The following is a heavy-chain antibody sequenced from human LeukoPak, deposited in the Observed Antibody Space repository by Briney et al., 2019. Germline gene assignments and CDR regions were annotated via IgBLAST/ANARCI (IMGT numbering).Heavy chain of an antibody. J-gene: IGHJ5*02. D-gene: IGHD1-26*01. V-gene: IGHV3-7*01. CDR1: GFTFSSYW. Sequence: GGSLRLSCAASGFTFSSYWMSWVRQAPGKGLEWVANIKQDGSEKYYVDSVKGRFTISRDNAKNSLYLQMNSLRAEDTAVYYCARDVVAGWELRPNWFDPWGQGTLVTVSS. CDR3: ARDVVAGWELRPNWFDP. CDR2: IKQDGSEK.